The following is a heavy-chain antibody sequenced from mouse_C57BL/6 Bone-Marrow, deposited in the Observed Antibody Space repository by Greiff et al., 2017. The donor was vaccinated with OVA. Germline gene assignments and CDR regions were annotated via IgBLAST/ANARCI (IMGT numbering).Heavy chain of an antibody. CDR3: AGELAWFAY. D-gene: IGHD4-1*01. CDR2: ITHSGET. J-gene: IGHJ3*01. V-gene: IGHV12-3*01. CDR1: GFPITSGYY. Sequence: VKLQESGPGLVKPSQSLFLTCSITGFPITSGYYWIWIRQSPGKPLEWMGYITHSGETFYNPSLQSPISITRETSKNQFFLQLNSGTTEDTAMYYCAGELAWFAYWGQGTLVTVSA.